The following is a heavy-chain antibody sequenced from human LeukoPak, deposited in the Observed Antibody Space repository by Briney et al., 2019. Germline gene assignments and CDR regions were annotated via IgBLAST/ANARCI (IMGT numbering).Heavy chain of an antibody. CDR3: VAAGTFDY. Sequence: GGSLRLSCAASGFTFDDYAMHWVRQAPGKGLEWVSGISWNSGDIDYADSVKGRFTISRDNARNTLYLQMNSLRVEDTAVYYCVAAGTFDYWGQGTLVAVSS. D-gene: IGHD6-13*01. CDR2: ISWNSGDI. V-gene: IGHV3-9*01. CDR1: GFTFDDYA. J-gene: IGHJ4*02.